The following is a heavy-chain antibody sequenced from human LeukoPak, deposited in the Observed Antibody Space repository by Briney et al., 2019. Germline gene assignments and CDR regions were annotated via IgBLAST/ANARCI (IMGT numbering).Heavy chain of an antibody. V-gene: IGHV3-23*01. Sequence: GGSLRLSCAASGFTFSSYAMSWVRQAPGKGLEWVSVISGSGGSTYYADSVKGRFTISRDNSMNTLYLQMNRLRADDTAVYYCAKDATVTTAWVYYYGMDVWGQGTTVTVSS. CDR2: ISGSGGST. D-gene: IGHD4-17*01. CDR3: AKDATVTTAWVYYYGMDV. J-gene: IGHJ6*02. CDR1: GFTFSSYA.